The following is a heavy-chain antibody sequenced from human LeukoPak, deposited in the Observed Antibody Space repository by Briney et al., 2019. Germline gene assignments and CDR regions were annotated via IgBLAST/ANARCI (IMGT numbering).Heavy chain of an antibody. V-gene: IGHV4-34*01. CDR1: GGSFSGYY. CDR2: INHSGST. CDR3: ARIAVAGSDAFDI. D-gene: IGHD6-19*01. J-gene: IGHJ3*02. Sequence: SETLSLTCAVYGGSFSGYYWSWIRQPPGKGLEWIGEINHSGSTNYNPPLKSRVTISVDTSKNQFSLKLSSVTAADTAVYYCARIAVAGSDAFDIWGQGTMVTVSS.